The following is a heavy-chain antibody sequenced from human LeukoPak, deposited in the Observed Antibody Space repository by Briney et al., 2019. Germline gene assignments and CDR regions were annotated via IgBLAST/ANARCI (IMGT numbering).Heavy chain of an antibody. CDR2: LYNAGST. Sequence: PGGSLRLSCAASGFIFTNYFMSWVRQAPGKGLEWVSVLYNAGSTYYADSVKGRFTISRDNSKNTLYLQMYSLRAEDTAVYYCASLKRLFDYFDYWGQGILVTVYS. D-gene: IGHD3-22*01. CDR1: GFIFTNYF. CDR3: ASLKRLFDYFDY. V-gene: IGHV3-53*01. J-gene: IGHJ4*02.